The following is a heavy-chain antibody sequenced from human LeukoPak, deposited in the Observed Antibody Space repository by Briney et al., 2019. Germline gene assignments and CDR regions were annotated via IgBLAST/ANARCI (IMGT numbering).Heavy chain of an antibody. J-gene: IGHJ6*03. V-gene: IGHV4-34*01. CDR2: INHSGST. CDR3: ARVVAVRSGSHYYYYYYYMDV. D-gene: IGHD1-26*01. Sequence: SETLSLTCAVYGGSFSGYYWSWIRQPPGKGLEWIGEINHSGSTNYNPSLKSRVTISVDTSKNQFSLKLSSVTAADTAVYYCARVVAVRSGSHYYYYYYYMDVWGKGTTVTVSS. CDR1: GGSFSGYY.